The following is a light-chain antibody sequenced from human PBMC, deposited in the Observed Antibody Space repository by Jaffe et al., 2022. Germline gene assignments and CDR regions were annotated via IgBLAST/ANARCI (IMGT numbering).Light chain of an antibody. CDR2: AAS. J-gene: IGKJ4*01. V-gene: IGKV1-9*01. CDR1: QGISSY. CDR3: QQLNSYYLT. Sequence: DIQLTQSPSFLSASVGDRVTITCRASQGISSYLAWFQQKPGKAPKLLIYAASTLQSGVSSRFSGSGSGTEFTLTISSLQPEDFAIYYCQQLNSYYLTFGGGTKVEIK.